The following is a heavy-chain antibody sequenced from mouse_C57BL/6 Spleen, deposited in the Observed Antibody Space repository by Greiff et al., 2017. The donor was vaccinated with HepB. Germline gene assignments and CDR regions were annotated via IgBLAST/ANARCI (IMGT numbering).Heavy chain of an antibody. V-gene: IGHV1-59*01. CDR1: GYTFTSYW. CDR2: IDPSDSYT. J-gene: IGHJ4*01. D-gene: IGHD1-1*01. CDR3: ASYYSSSCYAMDY. Sequence: QVQLQQPGAELVRPGTSVKLSCKASGYTFTSYWMHWVKQRPGQGLEWIGVIDPSDSYTNYNQKFKGKATLTVDTSSSTAYMQLISLTSEDSAVLYCASYYSSSCYAMDYWGQGTSVTVSS.